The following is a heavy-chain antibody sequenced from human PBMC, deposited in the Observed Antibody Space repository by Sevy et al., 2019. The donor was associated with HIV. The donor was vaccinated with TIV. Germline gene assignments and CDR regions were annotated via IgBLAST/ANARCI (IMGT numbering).Heavy chain of an antibody. CDR1: GGYISTYY. D-gene: IGHD3-10*01. CDR2: IYYNGNT. Sequence: SETLSLTCTLSGGYISTYYWSWIRQAPGKGLEWIGYIYYNGNTNYNPSLKSRVTISIGTSKKEFSLGLTSVTPVDTGVYYCARKSSMVRDTRFDPWGQGTLVTVSS. J-gene: IGHJ5*02. V-gene: IGHV4-59*01. CDR3: ARKSSMVRDTRFDP.